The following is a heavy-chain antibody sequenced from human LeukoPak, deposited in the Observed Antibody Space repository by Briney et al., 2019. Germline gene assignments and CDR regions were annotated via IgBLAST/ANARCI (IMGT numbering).Heavy chain of an antibody. Sequence: GGSLRLSCAASGFTFSSYAMSWVRQAPGKGREWVSAISGGGGGTYYADSVKGRFTISRDNSKNTLYLQMNSLRAEDTAVYYCAKGRYYFDYWGQGTLVTVSS. CDR1: GFTFSSYA. V-gene: IGHV3-23*01. CDR3: AKGRYYFDY. J-gene: IGHJ4*02. CDR2: ISGGGGGT. D-gene: IGHD3-16*01.